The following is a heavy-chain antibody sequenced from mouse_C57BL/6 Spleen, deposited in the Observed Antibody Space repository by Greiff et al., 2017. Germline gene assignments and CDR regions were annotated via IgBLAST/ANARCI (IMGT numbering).Heavy chain of an antibody. Sequence: EVHLVESGGGLVKPGGSLKLSCAASGFTFSSYTMSWVRQTPEKRLEWVATISGGGGNTYYPDSVKGRFTISRDNAKNTLYLQMSSLRSEDTALYYCARHYYGSSRYFDYWGQGTTLTVSS. J-gene: IGHJ2*01. CDR3: ARHYYGSSRYFDY. D-gene: IGHD1-1*01. V-gene: IGHV5-9*01. CDR1: GFTFSSYT. CDR2: ISGGGGNT.